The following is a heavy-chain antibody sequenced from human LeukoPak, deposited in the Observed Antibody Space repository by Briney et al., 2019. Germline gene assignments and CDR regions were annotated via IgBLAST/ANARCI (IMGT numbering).Heavy chain of an antibody. CDR1: GFTFNSYS. Sequence: QTGGSLRLSCAASGFTFNSYSMKWVRQAPGKGLEWISYLSRSGSTIYYAASVKGRFTISRDNAKNSLYLQMNSLRAEDTAVYYCARIWDGYSGSDYWGQGTLVTVSS. D-gene: IGHD1-26*01. CDR3: ARIWDGYSGSDY. J-gene: IGHJ4*02. CDR2: LSRSGSTI. V-gene: IGHV3-48*01.